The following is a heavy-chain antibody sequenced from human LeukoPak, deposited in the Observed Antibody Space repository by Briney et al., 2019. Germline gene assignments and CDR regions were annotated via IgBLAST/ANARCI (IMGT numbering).Heavy chain of an antibody. J-gene: IGHJ4*02. V-gene: IGHV4-59*08. Sequence: SETLSLTCTVSGGSISGHHWSWIRQPPGKGLEWIGYIYYTGSTNYNPSLKSRVTISLDTSMNQFSLQLASVTVADTAVYYCARQAHCTSTICNPFDYWGQGTLVTVSS. CDR3: ARQAHCTSTICNPFDY. CDR2: IYYTGST. CDR1: GGSISGHH. D-gene: IGHD2-2*01.